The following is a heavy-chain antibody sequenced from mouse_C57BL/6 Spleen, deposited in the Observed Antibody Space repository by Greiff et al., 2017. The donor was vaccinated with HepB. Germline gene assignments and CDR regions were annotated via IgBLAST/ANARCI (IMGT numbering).Heavy chain of an antibody. CDR1: GYTFTSYW. CDR3: ARSTGSSTMGAMDD. J-gene: IGHJ4*01. V-gene: IGHV1-52*01. Sequence: VQLQQSGAELVRPGSSVKLSCKASGYTFTSYWMHWVKQRPIQGLEWIGNIDPSDSDTHYNQKFKDKATLTVDKSSSTAYMQLSSLTSEESAVYYCARSTGSSTMGAMDDWGKGTSVTVSS. D-gene: IGHD1-1*02. CDR2: IDPSDSDT.